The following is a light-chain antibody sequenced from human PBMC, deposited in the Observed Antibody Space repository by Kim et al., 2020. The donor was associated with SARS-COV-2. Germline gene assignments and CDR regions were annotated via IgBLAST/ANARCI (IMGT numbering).Light chain of an antibody. CDR3: QSYDSRLDGSWL. Sequence: QSVLTQPPSVSGAPGQRVTISCTGSTSNIGSYDVHWYRHRPETAPKLLIYGDIDRPSGVPDRFSGSKSGTSASLTITGLQAEDEAEYYCQSYDSRLDGSWLFGGGTQLTVL. CDR2: GDI. J-gene: IGLJ3*02. CDR1: TSNIGSYD. V-gene: IGLV1-40*01.